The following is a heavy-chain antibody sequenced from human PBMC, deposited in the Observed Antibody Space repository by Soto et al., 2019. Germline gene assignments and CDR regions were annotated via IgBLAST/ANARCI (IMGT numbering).Heavy chain of an antibody. CDR1: GGTFSSYA. CDR3: ASGGCSGGSCPYYYYGMDV. D-gene: IGHD2-15*01. J-gene: IGHJ6*02. V-gene: IGHV1-69*12. CDR2: IIPIFGTA. Sequence: QVQLVQSGAEVKKPGSSVKVSCKASGGTFSSYAISWVRQAPGQGLEWMGGIIPIFGTANYAQKFQGRVTITADESTRTAYMELSSLRSEDTAVYYCASGGCSGGSCPYYYYGMDVWGQGTTVTVSS.